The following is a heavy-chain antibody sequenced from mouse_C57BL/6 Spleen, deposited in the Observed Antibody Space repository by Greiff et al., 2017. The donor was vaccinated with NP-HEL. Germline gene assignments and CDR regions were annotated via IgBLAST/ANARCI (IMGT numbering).Heavy chain of an antibody. J-gene: IGHJ3*01. CDR1: GFTFSDYG. D-gene: IGHD3-2*02. Sequence: EVMLVESGGGLVKPGGSLKLSCATSGFTFSDYGMHWVRQAPDKGLEWVAYISSGSSTIYYADTVKGRFTISRDNAKNTLFLQMTSLRSEDTAMYYCATCAQATVAYWGQGTLVTVSA. V-gene: IGHV5-17*01. CDR2: ISSGSSTI. CDR3: ATCAQATVAY.